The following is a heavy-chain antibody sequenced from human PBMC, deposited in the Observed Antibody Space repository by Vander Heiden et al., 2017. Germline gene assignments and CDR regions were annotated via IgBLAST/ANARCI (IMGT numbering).Heavy chain of an antibody. CDR3: AITRSSGSYKYFDY. CDR2: ISGSGGST. CDR1: GFPFSSYA. J-gene: IGHJ4*02. Sequence: EVQLLESGGGLVQPGGSLRLSCAASGFPFSSYAMSWVRQAPGKGLEWGSAISGSGGSTYYADSVKGRFTISRDNAKNTLYLQMNSLRAEDTAVYYCAITRSSGSYKYFDYWGQGTLVTVSS. V-gene: IGHV3-23*01. D-gene: IGHD1-26*01.